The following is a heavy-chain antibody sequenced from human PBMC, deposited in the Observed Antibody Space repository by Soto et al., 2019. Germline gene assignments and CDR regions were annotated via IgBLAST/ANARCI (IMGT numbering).Heavy chain of an antibody. CDR1: GFTFSSYG. D-gene: IGHD3-16*01. Sequence: QVQLVESGGGVVQPGRSLRLSCAASGFTFSSYGMHWVRQAPGRGLEWVAVISYDGSKKNYADSVKGRFTISRDNSKNTLYLQMNSLRAEDTAVYYCAKDGLMITSGGVTHWGQGTLVTVSS. CDR3: AKDGLMITSGGVTH. CDR2: ISYDGSKK. V-gene: IGHV3-30*18. J-gene: IGHJ4*02.